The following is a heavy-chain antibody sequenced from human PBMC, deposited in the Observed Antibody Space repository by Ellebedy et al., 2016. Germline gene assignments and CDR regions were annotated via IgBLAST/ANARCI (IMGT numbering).Heavy chain of an antibody. J-gene: IGHJ4*02. CDR1: GFTFSSYA. CDR2: ISGSGGST. Sequence: GESLKISCAASGFTFSSYAMSWVRQAPGKGLEWVSAISGSGGSTYYADSVKGRFTISRDNSKNTLYLQMNSLRAEDTAVYYCAKGCGSMGATCFDYWGQGTLVTVSS. CDR3: AKGCGSMGATCFDY. D-gene: IGHD1-26*01. V-gene: IGHV3-23*01.